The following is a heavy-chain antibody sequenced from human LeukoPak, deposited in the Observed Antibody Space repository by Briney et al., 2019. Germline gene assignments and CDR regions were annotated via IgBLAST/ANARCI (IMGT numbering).Heavy chain of an antibody. D-gene: IGHD6-19*01. Sequence: GGSLRLSCAASGFTFSSYAMSWVRQAPGKGLEWVSGISGSGGSTYYADSVKGRFTISRDNSKNTLCLQINSLRADDTAVFYCARGGLGSAFDNWGQGTLVTVSS. J-gene: IGHJ4*02. CDR1: GFTFSSYA. CDR2: ISGSGGST. CDR3: ARGGLGSAFDN. V-gene: IGHV3-23*01.